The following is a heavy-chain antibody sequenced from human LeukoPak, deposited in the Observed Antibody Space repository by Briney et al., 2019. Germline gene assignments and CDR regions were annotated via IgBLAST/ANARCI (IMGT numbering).Heavy chain of an antibody. Sequence: ASVNVSCKTSAYTFFSYGITWVRHAPRQGLEWMGWISANNGDTKYAPKFQGRVTMTTESNTRTAYLDVRSLRPDDTAVYYCARDGVHSGTTDFWGQGTLITVAS. D-gene: IGHD1-1*01. J-gene: IGHJ4*02. CDR2: ISANNGDT. CDR1: AYTFFSYG. V-gene: IGHV1-18*01. CDR3: ARDGVHSGTTDF.